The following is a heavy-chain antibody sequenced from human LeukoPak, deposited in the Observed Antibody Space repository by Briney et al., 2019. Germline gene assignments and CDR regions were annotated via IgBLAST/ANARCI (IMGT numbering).Heavy chain of an antibody. Sequence: GGSLRLSCRASGLTFSDYAMSWVRQAPGKGLQWVSTIIGSGDSVYYTDSVKGRFTISRDNSGATVFLQMVSLRVEDTAIYYCAKAVKWDESGCYYRPFDFWGQGTLVTVSS. CDR3: AKAVKWDESGCYYRPFDF. CDR1: GLTFSDYA. CDR2: IIGSGDSV. V-gene: IGHV3-23*01. J-gene: IGHJ4*02. D-gene: IGHD3-10*01.